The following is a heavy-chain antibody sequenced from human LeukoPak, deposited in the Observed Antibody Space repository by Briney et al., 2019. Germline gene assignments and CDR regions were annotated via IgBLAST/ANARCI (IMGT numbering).Heavy chain of an antibody. J-gene: IGHJ4*02. Sequence: ASVKVSCKASGGTFSSYAISWVRQAPGQGLEWMGWTNPNSGNTGYAQKFQGRVTITRNTSISTAYMELSSLRSEDTAVYYCARVTRRLADYWGQGTLVTVSP. V-gene: IGHV1-8*03. CDR2: TNPNSGNT. CDR1: GGTFSSYA. CDR3: ARVTRRLADY.